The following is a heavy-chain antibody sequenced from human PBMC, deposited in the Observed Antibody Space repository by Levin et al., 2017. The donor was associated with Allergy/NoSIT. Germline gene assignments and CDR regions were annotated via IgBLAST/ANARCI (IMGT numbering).Heavy chain of an antibody. CDR2: MNPNSGNT. CDR1: GYTFTSYD. D-gene: IGHD6-6*01. V-gene: IGHV1-8*01. J-gene: IGHJ6*03. CDR3: ARSSADYYYYMDV. Sequence: GESLKISCKASGYTFTSYDINWVRQATGQGLEWMGWMNPNSGNTGYAQKFQGRVTMTRNTSISTAYMELSSLRSEDTAVYYCARSSADYYYYMDVWGKGTTVTVSS.